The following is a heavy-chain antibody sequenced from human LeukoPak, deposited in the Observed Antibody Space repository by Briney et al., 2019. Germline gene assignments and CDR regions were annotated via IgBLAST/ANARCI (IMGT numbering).Heavy chain of an antibody. D-gene: IGHD1-1*01. V-gene: IGHV4-59*08. CDR3: ARSQILSVENYWNPDGYWFDP. CDR2: IYYSGST. CDR1: GGSISSYY. J-gene: IGHJ5*02. Sequence: SETLSLTCTVSGGSISSYYWSWIRQPPGKGLEWIGYIYYSGSTNYNPSLKSRVTISVDTSKNQFSLKLSSVTAADTAVYYCARSQILSVENYWNPDGYWFDPWGQGTLVTVSS.